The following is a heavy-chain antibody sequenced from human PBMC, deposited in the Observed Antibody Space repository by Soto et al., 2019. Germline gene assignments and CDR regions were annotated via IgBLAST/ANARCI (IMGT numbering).Heavy chain of an antibody. CDR2: TYYRSKWYN. V-gene: IGHV6-1*01. J-gene: IGHJ6*02. CDR1: GDSVSSNSAA. CDR3: ARDCTNGVCYPSYHYGMDV. Sequence: SQTLSLTCAISGDSVSSNSAAWNWIRQSPSRGLEWLGRTYYRSKWYNDYAVSVKSRITINPDTSKNQFSLQLNSVAPEDTAVYYCARDCTNGVCYPSYHYGMDVWGQGTTVTVSS. D-gene: IGHD2-8*01.